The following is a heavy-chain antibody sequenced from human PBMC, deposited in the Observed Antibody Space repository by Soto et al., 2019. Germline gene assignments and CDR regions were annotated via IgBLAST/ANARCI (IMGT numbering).Heavy chain of an antibody. CDR2: IIPIPGTA. D-gene: IGHD2-2*01. CDR3: ARSQGSSTSLEIYYYYYYGMDV. CDR1: GGTFGSYA. J-gene: IGHJ6*02. V-gene: IGHV1-69*01. Sequence: QVQLVQSGAEVKKPGSSVKVSCKASGGTFGSYAISWVRQAPGQGLGWMGGIIPIPGTANYAQKFQGRVTIAADESTSTAYMELSSLRSEDTAVYYCARSQGSSTSLEIYYYYYYGMDVWGQGTTVTVSS.